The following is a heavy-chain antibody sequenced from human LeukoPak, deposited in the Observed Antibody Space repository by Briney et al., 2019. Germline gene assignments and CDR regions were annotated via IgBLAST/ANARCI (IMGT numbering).Heavy chain of an antibody. V-gene: IGHV3-64*01. Sequence: GGSLRLSCAASGFTFSSYAMHWVRQAPGKGLEYVSAISSSGDSTYYANSVGGRFTISRDNSKNTLYLQMGSLRAEDTAVYYCASSYGSNKNPFEYWGQGTLVTVSS. CDR3: ASSYGSNKNPFEY. D-gene: IGHD4-23*01. CDR2: ISSSGDST. J-gene: IGHJ4*02. CDR1: GFTFSSYA.